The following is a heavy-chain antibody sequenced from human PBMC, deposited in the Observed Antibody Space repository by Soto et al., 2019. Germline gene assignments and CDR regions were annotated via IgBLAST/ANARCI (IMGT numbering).Heavy chain of an antibody. CDR1: GFISNDYA. Sequence: EVQLVESGGGLVQPGRSLRLSCAASGFISNDYAMHWVRQGTGKGLEWVSGISRNSAIIGYADSVKGRFTISRDNAKNSLYLQMNSVRAEDTVLYYCAKDRYCSGGSCYAGFDYWGQGTLVTVAS. J-gene: IGHJ4*02. D-gene: IGHD2-15*01. CDR3: AKDRYCSGGSCYAGFDY. V-gene: IGHV3-9*02. CDR2: ISRNSAII.